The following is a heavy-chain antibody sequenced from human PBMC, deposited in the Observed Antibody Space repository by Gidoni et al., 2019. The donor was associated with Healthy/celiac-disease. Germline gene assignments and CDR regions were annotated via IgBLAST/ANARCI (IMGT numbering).Heavy chain of an antibody. CDR1: GFTFSSYA. CDR3: AKDCHDYGDSYDAFDI. Sequence: EVQLLESGGGLVQPGGSLRLSCAASGFTFSSYAMSWVCQAPGKGLEWVSAISGSGGSTYYADSVKGRFTISRDNSKNTLYLQMNSLRAEDTAVYYCAKDCHDYGDSYDAFDIWGQGTMVTVSS. D-gene: IGHD4-17*01. J-gene: IGHJ3*02. CDR2: ISGSGGST. V-gene: IGHV3-23*01.